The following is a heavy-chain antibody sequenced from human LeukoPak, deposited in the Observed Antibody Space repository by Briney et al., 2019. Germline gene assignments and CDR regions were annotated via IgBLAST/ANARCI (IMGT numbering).Heavy chain of an antibody. CDR1: GGSINSGSYY. Sequence: PSETLSLTCTVSGGSINSGSYYWGWVRQHPGRGLEWLGYIYYRGDTNYNPSRKSRVNISLDTSKNQFSLKVKSVTAADTAVYYCASAGYSSGWYHYWGQGTRVTVSS. CDR3: ASAGYSSGWYHY. J-gene: IGHJ4*02. D-gene: IGHD6-13*01. V-gene: IGHV4-31*03. CDR2: IYYRGDT.